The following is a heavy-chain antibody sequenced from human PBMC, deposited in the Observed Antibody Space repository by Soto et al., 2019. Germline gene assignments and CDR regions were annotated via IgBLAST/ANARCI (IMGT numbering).Heavy chain of an antibody. CDR3: ARLGGLSSGWSAEYFQH. CDR1: GYTFTSYG. V-gene: IGHV1-18*04. Sequence: QVQLVQSGAEVKKPGASVKVSCKASGYTFTSYGISWVRQAPGQGLEWMGWISAYNGNTNYAQKLQGRVTMTTDTSPSKAYMEPRSLRSDDTAVYYCARLGGLSSGWSAEYFQHWGQGTLVTVSS. D-gene: IGHD6-19*01. CDR2: ISAYNGNT. J-gene: IGHJ1*01.